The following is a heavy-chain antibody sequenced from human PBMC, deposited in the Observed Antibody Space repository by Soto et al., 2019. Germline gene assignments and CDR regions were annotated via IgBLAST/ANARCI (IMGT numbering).Heavy chain of an antibody. V-gene: IGHV1-2*04. D-gene: IGHD3-3*01. Sequence: ASVKVSCKAFGYTFTGYYMHWVRQAPGQGLEWMGWVNPNSGGTNYAQKFQGWVTMTRDTSISTAYMELSRLRSDDTAVYYCARGAYDFWSGYMPFDDWGQGTLDTFSS. J-gene: IGHJ4*02. CDR1: GYTFTGYY. CDR2: VNPNSGGT. CDR3: ARGAYDFWSGYMPFDD.